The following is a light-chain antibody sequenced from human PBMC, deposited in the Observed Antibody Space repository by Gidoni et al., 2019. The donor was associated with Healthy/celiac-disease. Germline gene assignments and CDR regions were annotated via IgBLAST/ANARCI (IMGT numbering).Light chain of an antibody. CDR2: GNS. Sequence: QSVLTQPPSVSGAPGQRVTISCTGSSSNSGAGYDVHWYQQLPGTAPKRLIYGNSNRPSGVPDRFSGSKSGTSASLAITGLQAEDEADYYCQSYDSSLSGSVVFGGGTKLTVL. V-gene: IGLV1-40*01. J-gene: IGLJ2*01. CDR1: SSNSGAGYD. CDR3: QSYDSSLSGSVV.